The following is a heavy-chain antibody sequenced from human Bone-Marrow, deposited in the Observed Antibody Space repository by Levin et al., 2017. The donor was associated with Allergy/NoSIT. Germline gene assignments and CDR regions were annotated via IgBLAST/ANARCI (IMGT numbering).Heavy chain of an antibody. Sequence: ASVKVSCKASGYTFINYGISWVRQAPGQGLEWMGWVSAHDHRTNYARKFQGRVTMTADTSTETSYMELRSLTSDDTAVYYCARDWQDLDKYNCFDPGGQGTLVTVSS. CDR1: GYTFINYG. CDR3: ARDWQDLDKYNCFDP. D-gene: IGHD1-1*01. J-gene: IGHJ5*02. V-gene: IGHV1-18*01. CDR2: VSAHDHRT.